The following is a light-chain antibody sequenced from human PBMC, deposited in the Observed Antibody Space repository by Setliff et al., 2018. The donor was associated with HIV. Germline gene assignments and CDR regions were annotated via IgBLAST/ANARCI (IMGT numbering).Light chain of an antibody. V-gene: IGLV2-8*01. CDR2: EVS. Sequence: QSALAQPAPVSGSPGQSITISCTGTSSDVGTYNFVSWYQQHPGKAPKLMIYEVSKRPSGVPDRFSGSKSGNTASLTVSGLQAEDEADYYCSSYAGSNNVFGTGTKVTVL. CDR1: SSDVGTYNF. J-gene: IGLJ1*01. CDR3: SSYAGSNNV.